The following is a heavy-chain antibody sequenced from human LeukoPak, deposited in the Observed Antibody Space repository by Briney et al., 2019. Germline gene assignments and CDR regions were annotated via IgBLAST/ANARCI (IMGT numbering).Heavy chain of an antibody. D-gene: IGHD6-13*01. CDR3: AKVESSSWYYPLCSFDI. CDR1: GFTFSSYA. J-gene: IGHJ3*02. CDR2: ISGSGGST. V-gene: IGHV3-23*01. Sequence: PGGSLRLSCAASGFTFSSYAMSWVRQAPGKGLEWVSAISGSGGSTYYADSVKGRFTISRDNSENTLYLQMNSLRAEDTAVYYCAKVESSSWYYPLCSFDIWGQGTMVTVSS.